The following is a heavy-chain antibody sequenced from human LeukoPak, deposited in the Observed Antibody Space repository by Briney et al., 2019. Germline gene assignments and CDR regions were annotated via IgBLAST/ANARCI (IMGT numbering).Heavy chain of an antibody. J-gene: IGHJ5*02. CDR1: GYTLTELS. V-gene: IGHV1-24*01. D-gene: IGHD3-10*01. CDR2: IDPKDGET. Sequence: ASVKVSCKVSGYTLTELSMHWVRQAPGKGLEWMGGIDPKDGETIYAQKFQGRVTMTEDTSTDTAYMELSRLRSEDTAVYYCATLGTNYYGSGSYYWFDPWGQGTLVTVSS. CDR3: ATLGTNYYGSGSYYWFDP.